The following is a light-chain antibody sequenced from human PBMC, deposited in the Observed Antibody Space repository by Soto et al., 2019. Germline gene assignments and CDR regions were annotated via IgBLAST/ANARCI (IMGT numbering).Light chain of an antibody. CDR1: QSISSW. V-gene: IGKV1-5*03. CDR3: QQYNSYPWT. Sequence: DIQMTQSPSTLSASAGERATISCRASQSISSWLAWYQQKPGKAPKLLIYKASSLDSGVPSRFSGSGSGTEFTLTISSLQTDDFATYYCQQYNSYPWTFGQGTKVDIK. J-gene: IGKJ1*01. CDR2: KAS.